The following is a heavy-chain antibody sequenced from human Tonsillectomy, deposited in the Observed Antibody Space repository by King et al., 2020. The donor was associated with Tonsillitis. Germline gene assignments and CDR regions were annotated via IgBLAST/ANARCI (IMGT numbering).Heavy chain of an antibody. CDR2: IWYDETNE. CDR3: ARAYYDILTIDAFDI. V-gene: IGHV3-33*08. D-gene: IGHD3-9*01. Sequence: VQLVESGGGVVQPGRSLRLSCAASGFTFSSYGMHWVRQAPGKGLEWVAVIWYDETNEFYADSVKGRFTISRDNSKNTLYLQINSLRAEDTAVYYCARAYYDILTIDAFDIWGQGTMVTVSS. CDR1: GFTFSSYG. J-gene: IGHJ3*02.